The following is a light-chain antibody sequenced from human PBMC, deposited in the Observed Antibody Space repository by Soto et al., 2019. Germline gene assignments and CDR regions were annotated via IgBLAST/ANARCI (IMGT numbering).Light chain of an antibody. V-gene: IGLV2-8*01. J-gene: IGLJ2*01. CDR2: EVN. CDR3: SSYGGSNNLV. CDR1: SSDVGGYNY. Sequence: QSALTQPPSASGSPGQSVNISCTGTSSDVGGYNYVSWYQQHPGKAPKLMIYEVNKRPSGVPDRFSGSKSGNTASLTVSGLQAEDEADYYCSSYGGSNNLVFGGGTQLTVL.